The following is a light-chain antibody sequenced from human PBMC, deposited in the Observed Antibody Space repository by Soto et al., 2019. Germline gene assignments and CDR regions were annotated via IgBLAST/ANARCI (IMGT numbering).Light chain of an antibody. CDR2: GAS. V-gene: IGKV3-20*01. CDR3: QQYGSSPYT. J-gene: IGKJ2*01. Sequence: EIVLTQFPCTLSLSPGERATLSCRASQSVSSNYLAWYQQKTGQAPRLLIYGASSRATGIPDRFSGSGSGTDFTLTISRLEPEDFAMYYCQQYGSSPYTFGQGTKVDI. CDR1: QSVSSNY.